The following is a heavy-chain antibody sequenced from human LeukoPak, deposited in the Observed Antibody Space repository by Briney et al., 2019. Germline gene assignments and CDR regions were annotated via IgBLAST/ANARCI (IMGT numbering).Heavy chain of an antibody. Sequence: SETLSLTCTVSGGSISSGGCYWSWIRQHPGKGLEWIGYIYYSGSTYYNPSLKSRVTISVDTSKNQFSLKLSSVTAADTAVYYCAREFSSGYYYVRYFDLWGRGTLVTVSS. CDR3: AREFSSGYYYVRYFDL. D-gene: IGHD3-22*01. J-gene: IGHJ2*01. V-gene: IGHV4-31*03. CDR1: GGSISSGGCY. CDR2: IYYSGST.